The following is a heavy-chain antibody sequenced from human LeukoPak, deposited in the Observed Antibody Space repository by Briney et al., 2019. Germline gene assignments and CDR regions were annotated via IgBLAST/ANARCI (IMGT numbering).Heavy chain of an antibody. CDR3: VRGRNSFDY. Sequence: GGSLRLSCAVSGFTFSDHYMDWVRQAPGKGLEWVGHIRNKANRYTTEYAASVKGRFSISRDDSRNSLYLQMNSLKTEDTAVYYCVRGRNSFDYWGQGTLVTVSS. V-gene: IGHV3-72*01. CDR1: GFTFSDHY. J-gene: IGHJ4*02. D-gene: IGHD2/OR15-2a*01. CDR2: IRNKANRYTT.